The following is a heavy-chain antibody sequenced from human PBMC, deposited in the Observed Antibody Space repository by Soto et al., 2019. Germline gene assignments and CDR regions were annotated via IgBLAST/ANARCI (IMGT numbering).Heavy chain of an antibody. CDR2: THDSGST. J-gene: IGHJ5*02. D-gene: IGHD2-2*01. V-gene: IGHV4-59*08. CDR1: GGSISSYY. Sequence: QVQLQESGPGLVKPSENLSLTCTVSGGSISSYYWSWIRQSPGKGLEWIGYTHDSGSTNYNPSLKSRVTMPVDTSKNQFSLKLSSVTAADTAVYYCARHSYCSSICWFDPWGQGTLVTVSS. CDR3: ARHSYCSSICWFDP.